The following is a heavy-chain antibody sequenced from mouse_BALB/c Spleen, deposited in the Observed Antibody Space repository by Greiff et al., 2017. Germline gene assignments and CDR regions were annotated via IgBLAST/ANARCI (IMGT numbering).Heavy chain of an antibody. V-gene: IGHV1-80*01. CDR3: ARWLLRPHAMDY. CDR1: GYAFSSYW. CDR2: IYPGDGDT. D-gene: IGHD2-3*01. Sequence: VKLLESGAELVRPGSSVKISCKASGYAFSSYWMNWVKQRPGQGLEWIGQIYPGDGDTNYNGKFKGKATLTADKSSSTAYMQLSSLTSEDSAVYFCARWLLRPHAMDYWGQGTSVTVSS. J-gene: IGHJ4*01.